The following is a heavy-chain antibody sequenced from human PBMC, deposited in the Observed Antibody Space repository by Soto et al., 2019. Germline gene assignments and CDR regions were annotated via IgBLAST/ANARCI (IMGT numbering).Heavy chain of an antibody. Sequence: QVQLVESGGGVVQPGRSLRLSCAASGFTFSSYGMHWVRQAPGKGLEWVAVISYDGSNKYYADSVKGRFTISRDNSKNTLYLQMNSLRAEDTAVYYCAKDAGIAVAGTNYWGQGTLVTVSS. CDR2: ISYDGSNK. CDR1: GFTFSSYG. CDR3: AKDAGIAVAGTNY. V-gene: IGHV3-30*18. D-gene: IGHD6-19*01. J-gene: IGHJ4*02.